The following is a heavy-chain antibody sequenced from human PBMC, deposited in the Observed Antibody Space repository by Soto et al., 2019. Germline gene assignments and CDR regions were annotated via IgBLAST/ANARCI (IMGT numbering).Heavy chain of an antibody. J-gene: IGHJ4*02. Sequence: QVQLVESGGGVVQPGRSLRLSCAASGFTFSSYGMHWVRQAPGKGLVWVAVISYDGSNKYYADSVKGRFTLSRDNSYNTLYLQVNSRRVEDTAVYYCAKERPQYVSYARPIDYWGQGTLVTVSS. CDR2: ISYDGSNK. CDR1: GFTFSSYG. V-gene: IGHV3-30*18. CDR3: AKERPQYVSYARPIDY. D-gene: IGHD2-2*01.